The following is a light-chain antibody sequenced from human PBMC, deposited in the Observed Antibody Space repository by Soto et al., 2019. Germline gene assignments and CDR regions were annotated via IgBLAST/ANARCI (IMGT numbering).Light chain of an antibody. J-gene: IGLJ1*01. CDR1: SSGVGSYNL. Sequence: QSVLTQPASVSLPPGQSITISCTATSSGVGSYNLVSWYQQHPGKAPKHMIYEGSKRPSGVSNRFSGSKSGNTASLTISGLQAEDEADYYCCSYAGSSFYVFGTGTKVTVL. CDR2: EGS. V-gene: IGLV2-23*01. CDR3: CSYAGSSFYV.